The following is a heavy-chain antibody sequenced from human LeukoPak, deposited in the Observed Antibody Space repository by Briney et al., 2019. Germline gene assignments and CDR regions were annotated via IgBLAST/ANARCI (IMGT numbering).Heavy chain of an antibody. Sequence: PSESLSLTCAVSGGSISSGGYSWSWIRQPPGKGLEWIGYIYHSGSTNYNPSLKSRVTISVDTSKNQFSLKLSSVTAADTAVYYCARAKRQHYNPNSSPNNWFDPWGQGTLVTVSS. CDR3: ARAKRQHYNPNSSPNNWFDP. CDR2: IYHSGST. V-gene: IGHV4-30-2*01. D-gene: IGHD6-13*01. CDR1: GGSISSGGYS. J-gene: IGHJ5*02.